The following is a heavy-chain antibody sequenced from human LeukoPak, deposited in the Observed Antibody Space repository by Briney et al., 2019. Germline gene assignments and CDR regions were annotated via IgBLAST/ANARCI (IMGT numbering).Heavy chain of an antibody. CDR3: ARDRQQQLALVDY. D-gene: IGHD6-13*01. Sequence: GGSLRLSCAASGFTFSSYGMHWVRQAPGKGLEGVAVIWYDGSNKYYADSVKGRFTISRDNSKNTLYLQMNSLRAEDTAVYYCARDRQQQLALVDYWGQGTLVTVSS. CDR2: IWYDGSNK. CDR1: GFTFSSYG. J-gene: IGHJ4*02. V-gene: IGHV3-33*01.